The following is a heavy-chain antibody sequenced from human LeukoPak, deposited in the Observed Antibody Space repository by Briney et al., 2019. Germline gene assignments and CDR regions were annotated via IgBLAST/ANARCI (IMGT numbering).Heavy chain of an antibody. CDR2: IKSKTDGGTT. D-gene: IGHD2-21*02. CDR1: GFTFCNAW. CDR3: TTDKLAYCGGDCYFSWFDP. Sequence: PGGSLRLSCAASGFTFCNAWLSWVRQAPGKGREWVGRIKSKTDGGTTDYAAAVKGRFTISRDDSKNTLYLQMNSLKTEDTAVYYCTTDKLAYCGGDCYFSWFDPWGQGTLVTVSS. V-gene: IGHV3-15*01. J-gene: IGHJ5*02.